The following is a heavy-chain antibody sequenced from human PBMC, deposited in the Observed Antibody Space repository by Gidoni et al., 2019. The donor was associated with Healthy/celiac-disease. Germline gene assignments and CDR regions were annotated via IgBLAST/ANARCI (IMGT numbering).Heavy chain of an antibody. CDR3: ARGTIWSGPHVGMDV. CDR2: IYYSGST. J-gene: IGHJ6*02. CDR1: GGSISSSSYY. V-gene: IGHV4-39*01. Sequence: QLQLQESGPGLVKPSETLSLTCTVSGGSISSSSYYWGWIRQPPGKGLEWIVSIYYSGSTYYNPSLKCRVTISVDTSKNQFSLKLSSVTAADTAVYYCARGTIWSGPHVGMDVWGQGTTVTVSS. D-gene: IGHD3-3*01.